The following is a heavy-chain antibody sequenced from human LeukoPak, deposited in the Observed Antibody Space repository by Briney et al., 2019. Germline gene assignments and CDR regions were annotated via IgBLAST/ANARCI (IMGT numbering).Heavy chain of an antibody. CDR3: ARPLMYYYGSETYFWFDP. CDR1: GFTFTTYW. V-gene: IGHV3-7*01. Sequence: GGSLRLSCEASGFTFTTYWMSWVRQAPGKGLEWVANIKQDGSEKYYVDSVKGRFTISRDNAKNSLSLQMNSLRAEDTAVYYCARPLMYYYGSETYFWFDPWGQGTLVTVSS. D-gene: IGHD3-10*01. CDR2: IKQDGSEK. J-gene: IGHJ5*02.